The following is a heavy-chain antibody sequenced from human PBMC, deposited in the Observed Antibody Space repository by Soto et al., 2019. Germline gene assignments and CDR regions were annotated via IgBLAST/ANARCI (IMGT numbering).Heavy chain of an antibody. J-gene: IGHJ5*02. D-gene: IGHD3-10*01. Sequence: QITLKESGPTLVRPTQTLTLTCTFSGFSLSTTGVGVGWIRQPPGKALEGLALIYWDDDKRYSPSLKSRLTITKDTSKNEVILTVTNMDPVDTATYYRAHRLRDYGLGRERANYFEPWGQGTLVTVSS. CDR3: AHRLRDYGLGRERANYFEP. CDR1: GFSLSTTGVG. V-gene: IGHV2-5*02. CDR2: IYWDDDK.